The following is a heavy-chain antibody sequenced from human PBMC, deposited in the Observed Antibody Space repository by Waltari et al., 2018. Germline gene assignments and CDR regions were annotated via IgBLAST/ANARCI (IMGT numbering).Heavy chain of an antibody. CDR2: ISSSSSYI. J-gene: IGHJ6*02. Sequence: EVQLVESGGGLVKPGGSLRLSCAASGFTFSSNSMTWVRQAPGKGLEWVSSISSSSSYIYYADSVKGRFTISRDNAKNSLYLQMNSLRAEDTAVYYCARGDTAMDSYYYYGMDVWGQGTTVTVSS. D-gene: IGHD5-18*01. CDR1: GFTFSSNS. V-gene: IGHV3-21*01. CDR3: ARGDTAMDSYYYYGMDV.